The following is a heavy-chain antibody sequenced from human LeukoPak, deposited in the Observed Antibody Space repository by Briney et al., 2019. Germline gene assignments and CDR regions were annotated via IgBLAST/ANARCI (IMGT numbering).Heavy chain of an antibody. CDR2: IHYDGTNE. Sequence: GGSLRLSCAASGSTFSSYGMHWVRQAPGKGLEWVAFIHYDGTNEYYADSVKGRFTISRDNFKNTLYLQMNSLRVEDTALYYCVNSGFDPWGQGTLVTVSS. J-gene: IGHJ5*02. D-gene: IGHD3-10*01. CDR1: GSTFSSYG. CDR3: VNSGFDP. V-gene: IGHV3-30*02.